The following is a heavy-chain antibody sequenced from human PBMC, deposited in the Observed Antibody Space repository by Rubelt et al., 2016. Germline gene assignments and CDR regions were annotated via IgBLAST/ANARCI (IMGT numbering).Heavy chain of an antibody. D-gene: IGHD2-8*01. J-gene: IGHJ4*02. CDR3: ARAQRIRLLMVYAPTFDY. V-gene: IGHV1-3*01. Sequence: QVQLVQSGAEVKKPGASVKVSCKASGYTFTSYAMHWVRQAPGQRLEWMGWINAGNGHTKYSQKFQCRVTITRDTSESTAYMELSSLRSEDTAVYYCARAQRIRLLMVYAPTFDYWGQGTLVTVSS. CDR2: INAGNGHT. CDR1: GYTFTSYA.